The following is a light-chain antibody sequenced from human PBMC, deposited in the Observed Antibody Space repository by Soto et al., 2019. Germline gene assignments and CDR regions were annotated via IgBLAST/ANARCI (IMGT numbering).Light chain of an antibody. CDR1: QTINRW. CDR2: EAS. J-gene: IGKJ5*01. V-gene: IGKV1-5*03. Sequence: DIQMTQSPSTLSASVVDRVTITCRASQTINRWLAWHQQKPGKAPKLLIYEASNLETGVPSRFGGSGSGTEFTLTISSLQPDDFATYYCQHYNSYSEAFGQGTRLEIK. CDR3: QHYNSYSEA.